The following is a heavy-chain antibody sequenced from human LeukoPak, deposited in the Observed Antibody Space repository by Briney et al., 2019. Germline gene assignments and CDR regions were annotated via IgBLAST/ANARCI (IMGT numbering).Heavy chain of an antibody. CDR2: ISSSGTTI. CDR3: AREMVGATILDY. D-gene: IGHD1-26*01. V-gene: IGHV3-48*04. CDR1: GFTFNTYG. Sequence: PGGSLRLSCAASGFTFNTYGLSWVRQAPGKGLEWVSYISSSGTTIYYADSVKGRFTISRDNAKNSLYLQMNSLRAEDTAVYYCAREMVGATILDYWGQGALVTVSS. J-gene: IGHJ4*02.